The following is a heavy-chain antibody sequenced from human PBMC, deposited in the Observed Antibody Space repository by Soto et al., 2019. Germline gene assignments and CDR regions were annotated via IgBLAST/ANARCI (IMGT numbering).Heavy chain of an antibody. CDR2: ISYDVSNK. Sequence: GGSLRLSCAASGFTFSSYAMHWVRQAPGKGLEWVAVISYDVSNKYYADSVKGRFTISRDNSKNTLYLQMNSLRAEDTAVYYSARASVIPAAGDYWGQGTLVTVS. CDR3: ARASVIPAAGDY. CDR1: GFTFSSYA. D-gene: IGHD6-13*01. J-gene: IGHJ4*02. V-gene: IGHV3-30*04.